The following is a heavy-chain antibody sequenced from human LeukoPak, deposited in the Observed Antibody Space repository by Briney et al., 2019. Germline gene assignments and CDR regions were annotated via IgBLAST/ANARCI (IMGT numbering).Heavy chain of an antibody. V-gene: IGHV3-48*03. CDR2: ISTDGTMA. CDR1: GFTFNNYE. D-gene: IGHD2-21*01. Sequence: RGSLRLSCAASGFTFNNYEMNWVRQAPGKGLEWISYISTDGTMAYYAGSVKGRFTISRDNAKNSQYLQMNSLRADDTAVYYCARETIDCGGDCYDYWGQGTLATVSS. J-gene: IGHJ4*02. CDR3: ARETIDCGGDCYDY.